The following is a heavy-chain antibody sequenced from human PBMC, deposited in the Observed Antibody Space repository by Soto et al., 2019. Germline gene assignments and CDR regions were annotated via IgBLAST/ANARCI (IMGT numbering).Heavy chain of an antibody. Sequence: EVQLLESGGGLVQPGGSLRLSCAASGFTFSSYAMSWVRQAPGKGLEWVSAISGSGGSTYYADSVKGRFTISRDNSKNTLYLQMNSLRAVDTAVYYCAKDMDFWSGYAYYYYMDVWGKGTTVTVSS. V-gene: IGHV3-23*01. CDR1: GFTFSSYA. J-gene: IGHJ6*03. CDR3: AKDMDFWSGYAYYYYMDV. D-gene: IGHD3-3*01. CDR2: ISGSGGST.